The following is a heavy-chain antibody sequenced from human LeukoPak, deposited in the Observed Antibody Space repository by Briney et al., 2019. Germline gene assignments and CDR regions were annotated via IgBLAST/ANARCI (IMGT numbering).Heavy chain of an antibody. CDR3: AKVSRNRYSSGWYGAFDI. Sequence: GGSLRLSCAASGFTFSSYGMHWVRQAPGKGLEWVAVISYDGSNKYYADSVKGRFTISRDNSKNMLYLQMNSLRAEDTAAYYCAKVSRNRYSSGWYGAFDIWGQGTMVTVSS. CDR2: ISYDGSNK. D-gene: IGHD6-19*01. V-gene: IGHV3-30*18. CDR1: GFTFSSYG. J-gene: IGHJ3*02.